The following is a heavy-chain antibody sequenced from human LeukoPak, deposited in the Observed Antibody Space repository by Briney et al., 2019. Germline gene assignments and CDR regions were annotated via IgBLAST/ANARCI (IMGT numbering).Heavy chain of an antibody. CDR2: ISGSGGST. V-gene: IGHV3-23*01. CDR1: GFTFSSYA. CDR3: AKGIVNWGKYYFDY. J-gene: IGHJ4*02. Sequence: GGSLRLSCAASGFTFSSYAMSWVRQAPGKGLEWVSAISGSGGSTYYADSVKGRFTISRDNSKNTLHLQMNSLRAEDTDEYYCAKGIVNWGKYYFDYWGQGTLVTVSS. D-gene: IGHD7-27*01.